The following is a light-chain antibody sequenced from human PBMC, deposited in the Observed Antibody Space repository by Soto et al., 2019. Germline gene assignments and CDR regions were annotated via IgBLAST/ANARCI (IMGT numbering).Light chain of an antibody. CDR1: SSDVGSYNL. V-gene: IGLV2-23*01. CDR3: CSYAGRGVV. J-gene: IGLJ2*01. CDR2: EGS. Sequence: QSALTQPASVSGSPGQSITISCTGTSSDVGSYNLVSWYQQHPGKAPKLMIYEGSKRPSGVSNRFSGSKSGNTASLTISGLRAEDEADYYCCSYAGRGVVFGGGTKLTVL.